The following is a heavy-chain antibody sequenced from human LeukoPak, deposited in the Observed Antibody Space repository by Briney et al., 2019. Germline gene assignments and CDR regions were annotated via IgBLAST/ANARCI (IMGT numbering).Heavy chain of an antibody. CDR1: GGSFSGYY. V-gene: IGHV4-59*12. CDR3: AARYDSSGYYYDY. D-gene: IGHD3-22*01. CDR2: IYYSGST. J-gene: IGHJ4*02. Sequence: SETLSLTCAVYGGSFSGYYWSWIRQPPGKGLEWIGYIYYSGSTNYNPSLKSRVTISVDTSKNQFSLKLSSVTAADTAVYYCAARYDSSGYYYDYWGQGTLVTVSS.